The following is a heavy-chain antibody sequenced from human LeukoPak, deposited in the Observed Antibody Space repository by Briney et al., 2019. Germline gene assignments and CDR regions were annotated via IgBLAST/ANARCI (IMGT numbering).Heavy chain of an antibody. CDR1: GFTFSSYA. V-gene: IGHV3-23*01. CDR3: AKDFVSGDGKWEGDY. Sequence: GGSLRLSCAASGFTFSSYAMSWVCQAPGKGLEWVSGILGGGRTTYYADSVKGRFTISRDNSKNRLYLQMNSLRAEDTAMYYCAKDFVSGDGKWEGDYWGQGTLVTVSS. J-gene: IGHJ4*02. CDR2: ILGGGRTT. D-gene: IGHD7-27*01.